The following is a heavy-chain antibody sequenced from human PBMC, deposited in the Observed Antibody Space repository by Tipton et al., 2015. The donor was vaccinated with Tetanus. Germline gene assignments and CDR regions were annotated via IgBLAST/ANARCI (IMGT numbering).Heavy chain of an antibody. D-gene: IGHD6-6*01. V-gene: IGHV4-30-4*01. CDR2: IYYSGDT. CDR1: GGSISSADYY. J-gene: IGHJ5*02. Sequence: TLSLTCTVSGGSISSADYYWSWIRQPPGKGPEWIGYIYYSGDTFYNPSLKSRVTISVDTSKNQFSLNLRSVTAADTAVYYCARDQGGGRVVRLNWFDPWGQGTLVTVSS. CDR3: ARDQGGGRVVRLNWFDP.